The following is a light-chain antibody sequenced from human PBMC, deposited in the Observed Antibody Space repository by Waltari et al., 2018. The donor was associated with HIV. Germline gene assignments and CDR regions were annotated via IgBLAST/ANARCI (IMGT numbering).Light chain of an antibody. V-gene: IGLV1-40*01. CDR3: QSYDRISWV. CDR1: SSNIGAGYD. CDR2: CSS. J-gene: IGLJ3*02. Sequence: QSVLTQPPSVSGAPGQRVTISCTGSSSNIGAGYDVHWYQQLPGTAPKLLIYCSSDRALGVPDRFSGSKSGTSASLVITGLQAEDEADYYCQSYDRISWVFGAGTKLTVL.